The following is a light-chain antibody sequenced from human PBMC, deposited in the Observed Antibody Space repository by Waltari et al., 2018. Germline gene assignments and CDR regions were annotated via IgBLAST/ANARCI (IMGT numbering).Light chain of an antibody. CDR3: QQYDNYPYT. V-gene: IGKV1-33*01. Sequence: ILMTNSPSYVSESIADRVTITCQASQDISNYLNWYQQKPGKAPKLLIYDASNLETGVPSRFSGSGSGTDFTFTISSLQPEDIATYYCQQYDNYPYTFGQGTKLEI. CDR2: DAS. CDR1: QDISNY. J-gene: IGKJ2*01.